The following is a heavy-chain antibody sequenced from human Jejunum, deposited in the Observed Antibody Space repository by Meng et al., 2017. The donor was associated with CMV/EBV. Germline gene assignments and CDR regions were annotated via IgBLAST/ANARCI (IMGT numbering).Heavy chain of an antibody. CDR3: VRGGDSHIWYYYLDF. J-gene: IGHJ4*02. D-gene: IGHD6-13*01. CDR1: VIFSRYS. V-gene: IGHV1-69*05. Sequence: VIFSRYSVNWVRQAPGQGLEWMGGVIPGSGTANYAQRFQGRVSIITDESTSTSYMELNSLRSEDTAVYYCVRGGDSHIWYYYLDFWGQGTLVTVSS. CDR2: VIPGSGTA.